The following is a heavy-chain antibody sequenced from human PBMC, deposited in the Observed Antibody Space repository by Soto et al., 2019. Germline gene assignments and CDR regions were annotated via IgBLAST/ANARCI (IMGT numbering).Heavy chain of an antibody. CDR3: ARARIVVSGNIVDF. D-gene: IGHD2-15*01. CDR1: GYSVTSGSY. J-gene: IGHJ4*02. V-gene: IGHV4-38-2*02. Sequence: KPSETLSLTCTVSGYSVTSGSYWGWFRQPPEKGLEWIGSVYLSGHTYHNPSLMSRVTISIDTSKNQFSLKLTSVTAADTAVYYCARARIVVSGNIVDFWGLGTLVTVSS. CDR2: VYLSGHT.